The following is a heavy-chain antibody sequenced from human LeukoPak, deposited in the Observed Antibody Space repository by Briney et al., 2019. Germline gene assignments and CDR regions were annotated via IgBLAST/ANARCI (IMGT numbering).Heavy chain of an antibody. CDR3: ARDEVSSGWFPFDY. J-gene: IGHJ4*02. D-gene: IGHD6-19*01. Sequence: ASVKVSCKASGYTFTGYYMHWVRQAPGQGLEWMGWVNPNSGGTNYAQKFQGRVTMTRDTSISTAYMELSRLRSDDTAVYYCARDEVSSGWFPFDYWGQGTLVTVSS. CDR1: GYTFTGYY. V-gene: IGHV1-2*02. CDR2: VNPNSGGT.